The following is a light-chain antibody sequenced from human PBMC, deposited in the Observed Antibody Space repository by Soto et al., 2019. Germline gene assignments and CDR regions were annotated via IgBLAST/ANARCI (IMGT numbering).Light chain of an antibody. J-gene: IGKJ4*01. Sequence: EILLTQSPATLSVSPGERVTLSCRASQSVNNNLAWYQQKPGQAPRLLIYSASTWATGIPARFSGSGSGTEFTLTIRSLQYEDFAVYYCQQYTMWPLTFGGGTKVEIK. CDR3: QQYTMWPLT. V-gene: IGKV3-15*01. CDR1: QSVNNN. CDR2: SAS.